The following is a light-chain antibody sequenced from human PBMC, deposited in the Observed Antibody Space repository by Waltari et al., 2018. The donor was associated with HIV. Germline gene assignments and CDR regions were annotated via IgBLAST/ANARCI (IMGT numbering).Light chain of an antibody. V-gene: IGLV2-11*01. CDR2: DVN. CDR3: CSYADNYPVV. Sequence: QSALTQPRSVSGSPGQSVTIYCTGTSSDVGGYNYVPWYQHHPGKAPKFMIYDVNKRPSGVPDRFSGSKSGNTASLTISGLQAEDEADYYCCSYADNYPVVFGGGTKLTVL. J-gene: IGLJ2*01. CDR1: SSDVGGYNY.